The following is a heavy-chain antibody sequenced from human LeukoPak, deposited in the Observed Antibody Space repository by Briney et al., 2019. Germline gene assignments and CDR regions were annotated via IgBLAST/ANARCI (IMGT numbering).Heavy chain of an antibody. CDR3: ARAVGIAVAVNFDY. J-gene: IGHJ4*02. CDR2: ISRGGGAYT. Sequence: GGSLRLSCATSGFTFGTYDMYWIRQAPGKGLECVSSISRGGGAYTYYADSVKGRFTISRDNAKNSLYLQMNSLRAEDTAVYYCARAVGIAVAVNFDYWGQGTLVTVSS. CDR1: GFTFGTYD. D-gene: IGHD6-19*01. V-gene: IGHV3-21*01.